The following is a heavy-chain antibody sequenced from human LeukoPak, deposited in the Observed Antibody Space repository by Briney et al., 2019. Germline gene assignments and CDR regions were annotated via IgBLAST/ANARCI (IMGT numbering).Heavy chain of an antibody. CDR1: GGSFSGYN. D-gene: IGHD2-2*01. Sequence: SETLSLTCAVYGGSFSGYNWSWIRQPPGKGLEWIGEINHSGSTNYNPSLKSRVTISVDTFKNQFSLKLTSVTAADTAVYYCARGPLGYCSSTSCSKGAFDIWGQGTMVTVSS. CDR3: ARGPLGYCSSTSCSKGAFDI. J-gene: IGHJ3*02. CDR2: INHSGST. V-gene: IGHV4-34*01.